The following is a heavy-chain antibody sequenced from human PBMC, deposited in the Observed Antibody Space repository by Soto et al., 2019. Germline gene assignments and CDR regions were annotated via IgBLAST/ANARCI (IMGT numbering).Heavy chain of an antibody. CDR1: GGSISSGGYY. Sequence: SETLSLTCTVSGGSISSGGYYWSWIRQHPGKGLEWIGYIYYSGSTYYNPSLKSRVTISVDTSKNQLSLKLSSVTAADTAVYYCARVQITMVRGVIMNDAFDIWGQGTMVTVSS. CDR2: IYYSGST. V-gene: IGHV4-31*03. D-gene: IGHD3-10*01. CDR3: ARVQITMVRGVIMNDAFDI. J-gene: IGHJ3*02.